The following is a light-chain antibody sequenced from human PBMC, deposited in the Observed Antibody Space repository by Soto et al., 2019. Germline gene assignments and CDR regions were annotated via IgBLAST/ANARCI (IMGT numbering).Light chain of an antibody. Sequence: DLQMTQSPSTLSASVGDTVTITCRASQTISNRLAWYQQKPGRAPKLLMHGDSTLETGVPSRFGGGGSGTDFTLTISDLQPDDFATYYCQQYDTYSRTSGQGTKVEI. J-gene: IGKJ1*01. CDR1: QTISNR. CDR2: GDS. V-gene: IGKV1-5*01. CDR3: QQYDTYSRT.